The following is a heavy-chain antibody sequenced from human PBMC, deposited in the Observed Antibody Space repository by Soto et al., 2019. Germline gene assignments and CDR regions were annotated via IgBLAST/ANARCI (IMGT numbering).Heavy chain of an antibody. D-gene: IGHD3-10*01. Sequence: SETLSLTCTVSGGSISSYYWSWIRQPPGKGLEWIGYIYYSGSTNYNPSLKSRVTISVDTSKNQFSLKLSSVTAADKAVYYCARGSAISMVRGVNFDYWGQGTLVTVSS. J-gene: IGHJ4*02. CDR1: GGSISSYY. V-gene: IGHV4-59*01. CDR2: IYYSGST. CDR3: ARGSAISMVRGVNFDY.